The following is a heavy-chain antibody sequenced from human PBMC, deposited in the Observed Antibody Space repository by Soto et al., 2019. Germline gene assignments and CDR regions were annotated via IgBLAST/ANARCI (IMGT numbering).Heavy chain of an antibody. CDR3: ARDYYDSSGYYSYHFDY. J-gene: IGHJ4*02. D-gene: IGHD3-22*01. CDR1: GVSISSYY. V-gene: IGHV4-59*08. CDR2: IYYSGST. Sequence: PSETLSLTCTVSGVSISSYYWSWIRQPPGKGLEWIGYIYYSGSTNYNPSLKSRVTISVDTSKNQFSLKLSSVTAADTAVYYCARDYYDSSGYYSYHFDYWGQGTLVTV.